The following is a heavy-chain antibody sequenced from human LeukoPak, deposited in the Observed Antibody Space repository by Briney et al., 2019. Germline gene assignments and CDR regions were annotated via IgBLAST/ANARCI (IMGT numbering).Heavy chain of an antibody. J-gene: IGHJ6*02. CDR2: ISGYNGDT. D-gene: IGHD4-17*01. Sequence: ASVSVSYRACGYTFNIYGMRWVREARGQGLEWLGCISGYNGDTKYAQTFHARVTMSTDTSTITAYMDLRSLRSYDTAVYYCAIRSMDFWGQGTTVTVSS. CDR1: GYTFNIYG. CDR3: AIRSMDF. V-gene: IGHV1-18*01.